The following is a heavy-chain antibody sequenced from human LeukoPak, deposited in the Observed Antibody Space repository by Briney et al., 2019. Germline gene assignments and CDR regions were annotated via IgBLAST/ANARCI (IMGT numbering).Heavy chain of an antibody. J-gene: IGHJ4*02. CDR2: ISTGSSYI. V-gene: IGHV3-21*01. Sequence: NPGGSLRLSCAASGFTFRSYNMNWVRQAPGKGLEWVSSISTGSSYIYYADSVKGRFTISRDNAKNSLYLQMNSLRAEDTAVYYCARVSGVVPAATLDFWGQGALVTVSS. CDR3: ARVSGVVPAATLDF. D-gene: IGHD2-2*01. CDR1: GFTFRSYN.